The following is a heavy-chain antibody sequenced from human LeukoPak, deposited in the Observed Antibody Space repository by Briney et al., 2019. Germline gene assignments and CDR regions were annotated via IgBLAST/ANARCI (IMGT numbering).Heavy chain of an antibody. CDR3: AALGVVPAAMMGGYYYYYMDV. V-gene: IGHV1-2*02. D-gene: IGHD2-2*01. J-gene: IGHJ6*03. CDR1: GYTFTVYY. Sequence: ASVKVSCKSSGYTFTVYYMHWVRQAPGQGLEWMGWINPNSGGTNYVQKFQGRVTMTRDTSISTAYMELSRLRSDDTAVYYCAALGVVPAAMMGGYYYYYMDVWGKGTTVTVSS. CDR2: INPNSGGT.